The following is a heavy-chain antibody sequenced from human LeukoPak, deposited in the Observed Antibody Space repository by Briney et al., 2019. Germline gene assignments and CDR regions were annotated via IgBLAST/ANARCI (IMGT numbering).Heavy chain of an antibody. Sequence: PSETLSLTCTVSGDSISSYYWYWIRQPPGKGLEWIAYISDIGSINYNPSLKSRVTISLDTSKNQFSLKLSSVTAADTAAYYCAGHHPRNTVDFWGQGTLVTVSS. J-gene: IGHJ4*02. CDR1: GDSISSYY. CDR2: ISDIGSI. D-gene: IGHD2/OR15-2a*01. CDR3: AGHHPRNTVDF. V-gene: IGHV4-59*08.